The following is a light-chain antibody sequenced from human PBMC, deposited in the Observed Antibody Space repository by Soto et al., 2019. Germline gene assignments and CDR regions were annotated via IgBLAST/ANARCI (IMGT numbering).Light chain of an antibody. CDR3: QQSYSTPPT. J-gene: IGKJ1*01. CDR2: AAS. Sequence: DIQMTQSPSSLSASVGDRFTITCRASQSISSYLNWYQQKPGKAPKVLIYAASSLQSGVPSRFSGSGSGTDFTLTISSLQPEDFATYYCQQSYSTPPTFSQGTKVDIK. V-gene: IGKV1-39*01. CDR1: QSISSY.